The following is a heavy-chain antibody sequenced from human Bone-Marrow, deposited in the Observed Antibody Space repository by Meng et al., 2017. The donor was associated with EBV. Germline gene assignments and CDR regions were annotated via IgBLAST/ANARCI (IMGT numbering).Heavy chain of an antibody. V-gene: IGHV4-34*01. Sequence: QVQLQQWGPGLLEPSETLSLTCAVYGGSFSGYYWSWIRQPPGKGLEWIGEINHSGSTNYNPSLKSRVTISVDTSKNQFSLKLSSVTAADTAVYYCARGSGYDARYWGQGTRVTFYS. J-gene: IGHJ4*02. CDR3: ARGSGYDARY. CDR1: GGSFSGYY. D-gene: IGHD5-12*01. CDR2: INHSGST.